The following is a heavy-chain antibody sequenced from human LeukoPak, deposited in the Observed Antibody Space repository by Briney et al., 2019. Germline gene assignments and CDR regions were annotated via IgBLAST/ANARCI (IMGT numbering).Heavy chain of an antibody. V-gene: IGHV3-23*01. CDR1: GFTFSNSV. Sequence: GGSLRLSCVASGFTFSNSVMTWVRQAPGKGLEWVSSILGTGDYTYFANSVKGRFTISRDNSKNTLYLQMNSLRAGDTAIYYCARGSKGTYDYSGQGTLVTVSS. J-gene: IGHJ4*02. CDR2: ILGTGDYT. CDR3: ARGSKGTYDY.